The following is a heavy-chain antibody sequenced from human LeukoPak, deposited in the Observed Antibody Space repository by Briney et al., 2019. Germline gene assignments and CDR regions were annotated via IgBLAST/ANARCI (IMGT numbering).Heavy chain of an antibody. D-gene: IGHD3-3*01. J-gene: IGHJ4*02. CDR1: GGSISSGDYY. CDR3: ARALGFWSGYYLIDY. V-gene: IGHV4-30-4*08. CDR2: IYYSGST. Sequence: SETLSLTCTVSGGSISSGDYYWSWIRQPPGKGLEWIGYIYYSGSTYYNSSLKSRVTISVDTSKNQFSLKLSSVTAADTAVYYCARALGFWSGYYLIDYWGQGTLVTVSS.